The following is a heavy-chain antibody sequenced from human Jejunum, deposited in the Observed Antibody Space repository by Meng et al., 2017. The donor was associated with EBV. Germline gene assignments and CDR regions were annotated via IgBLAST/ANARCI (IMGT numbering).Heavy chain of an antibody. CDR3: AHRIAYSSNWNSGWLEP. J-gene: IGHJ5*02. Sequence: QITLKESGPTLVKPXXXXTXTXTFXGFSLSTSGVGVGWIRQSPGKALEWLVFIYWDDDKRYSPSLRSRLTITKDTSKNQVVLTMTNMDPVDTATYYCAHRIAYSSNWNSGWLEPWGQGTLVTVSS. CDR1: GFSLSTSGVG. V-gene: IGHV2-5*02. CDR2: IYWDDDK. D-gene: IGHD1-7*01.